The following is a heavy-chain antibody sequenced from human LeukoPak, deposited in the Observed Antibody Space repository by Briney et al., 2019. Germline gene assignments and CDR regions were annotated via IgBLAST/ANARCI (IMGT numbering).Heavy chain of an antibody. Sequence: GGSLRLSCAASGFTFSSYSMNWVRQAPGKGLEWVSYISSSSSTIYYADSVKGRFTISRDNAKNSLYLQMNSLRAEDTAVYYCAKDFRYCSSTSCYGDDAFDIWGQGTMVTVSS. CDR1: GFTFSSYS. J-gene: IGHJ3*02. CDR3: AKDFRYCSSTSCYGDDAFDI. V-gene: IGHV3-48*01. CDR2: ISSSSSTI. D-gene: IGHD2-2*01.